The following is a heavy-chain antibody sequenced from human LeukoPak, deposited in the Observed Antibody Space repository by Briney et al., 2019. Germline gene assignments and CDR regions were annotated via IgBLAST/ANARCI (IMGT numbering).Heavy chain of an antibody. Sequence: GGSLRLSCAASGFTFSSYAMHWVRQAPGKGLEYVSAISSNGGSTYYANSVKGRFTTSRDNSKNTLYLQMGSLRAEDMAVYYCAKVPRNYYMDVWGKGTTVTVSS. CDR3: AKVPRNYYMDV. J-gene: IGHJ6*03. CDR1: GFTFSSYA. V-gene: IGHV3-64*01. CDR2: ISSNGGST.